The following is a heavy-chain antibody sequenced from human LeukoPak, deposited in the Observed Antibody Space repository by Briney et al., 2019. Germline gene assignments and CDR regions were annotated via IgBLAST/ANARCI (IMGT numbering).Heavy chain of an antibody. V-gene: IGHV4-31*03. CDR3: ARLTGYSSGWYGGRFDY. J-gene: IGHJ4*02. Sequence: PSETLSLTCTVSGGSISSGGYYWSWIRQHPGKGLEWIGYIYYSGSTYYNPSLKSRVTISVDTSKNRFSLRLSSVTAADTAVYYCARLTGYSSGWYGGRFDYWGQGTLVTVSS. D-gene: IGHD6-19*01. CDR2: IYYSGST. CDR1: GGSISSGGYY.